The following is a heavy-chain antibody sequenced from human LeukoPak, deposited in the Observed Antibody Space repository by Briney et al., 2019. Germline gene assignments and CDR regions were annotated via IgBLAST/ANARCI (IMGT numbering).Heavy chain of an antibody. CDR1: GGTFSSYA. J-gene: IGHJ6*03. D-gene: IGHD3-22*01. Sequence: SVKVSCKASGGTFSSYAISWVRQAPGQGLEWMGGIIPIFGTANYAQKFQGRVTITADESTSTAYMELSSLRSEDTAVYYCARVLHYDSSGYYYYYYYYVDVWGKGTTVTVSS. CDR3: ARVLHYDSSGYYYYYYYYVDV. V-gene: IGHV1-69*13. CDR2: IIPIFGTA.